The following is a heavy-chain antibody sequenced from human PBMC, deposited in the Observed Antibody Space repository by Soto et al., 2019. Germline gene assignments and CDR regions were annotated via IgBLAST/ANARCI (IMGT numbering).Heavy chain of an antibody. D-gene: IGHD4-17*01. CDR1: GFTFSSYS. CDR3: ARDERAYGADALDI. CDR2: ISSSGSTI. V-gene: IGHV3-48*01. J-gene: IGHJ3*02. Sequence: EVQLVESGGGLVQPGGSLRLSCAASGFTFSSYSMTWVRQAPGKGLEWVSYISSSGSTIYYADSVKGRFTISRDNAQNSLFLQMICLRAEDTAVYYCARDERAYGADALDIWGQGTMVTVSS.